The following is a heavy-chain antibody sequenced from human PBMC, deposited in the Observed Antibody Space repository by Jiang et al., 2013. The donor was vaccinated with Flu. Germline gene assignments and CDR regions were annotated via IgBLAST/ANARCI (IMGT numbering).Heavy chain of an antibody. CDR2: IDWDDDK. Sequence: EWLARIDWDDDKYYSTSLKTRLTISKDTSKNQVVLTMTNMDPVDTATYYCARIPHYYDSSGYLDYWGQGTLVTVSS. J-gene: IGHJ4*02. D-gene: IGHD3-22*01. CDR3: ARIPHYYDSSGYLDY. V-gene: IGHV2-70*11.